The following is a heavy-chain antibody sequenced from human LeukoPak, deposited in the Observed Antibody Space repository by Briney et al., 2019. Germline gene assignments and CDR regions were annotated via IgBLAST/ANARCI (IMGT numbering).Heavy chain of an antibody. CDR3: ARDPRWEGWNTDGRVMDV. V-gene: IGHV1-18*01. CDR2: IRTYNGNT. Sequence: ASVNVSCKASGYTFMKYGFSWVRQAPGQGLEWLGWIRTYNGNTKYAEKFQGRFTMTTDTSTSTAYMELRSLRSDDTAVYHCARDPRWEGWNTDGRVMDVWGQGTTVTVSS. CDR1: GYTFMKYG. D-gene: IGHD1/OR15-1a*01. J-gene: IGHJ6*01.